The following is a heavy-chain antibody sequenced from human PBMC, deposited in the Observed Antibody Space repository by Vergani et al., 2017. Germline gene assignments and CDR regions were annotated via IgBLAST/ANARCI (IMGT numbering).Heavy chain of an antibody. CDR1: GGTFSSYA. CDR3: AGLRRSDTTYGMDV. D-gene: IGHD3-3*01. V-gene: IGHV1-69*05. CDR2: IIPIFGTA. Sequence: QVQLVQSGAEVKKPGSSVKVSCKASGGTFSSYAISWVRQAPGQGLEWMGRIIPIFGTANYAQKFQGRVTMTRDTSISTAYMELSRLRSDDTAVYYCAGLRRSDTTYGMDVWGQGTTVTVSS. J-gene: IGHJ6*02.